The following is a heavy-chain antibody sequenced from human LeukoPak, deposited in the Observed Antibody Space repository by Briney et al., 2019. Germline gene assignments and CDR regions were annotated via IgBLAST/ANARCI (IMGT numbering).Heavy chain of an antibody. CDR3: ARLANALDY. CDR1: GFTFSSYA. CDR2: ISSNGGST. Sequence: GGSLRLSCAASGFTFSSYAMHWVRQAPGKGLEYVSAISSNGGSTYYANSVKGRFTISRDNSKNTLYLQMGSLRAEDMAVYCCARLANALDYWGQGTLVTVSS. V-gene: IGHV3-64*01. J-gene: IGHJ4*02.